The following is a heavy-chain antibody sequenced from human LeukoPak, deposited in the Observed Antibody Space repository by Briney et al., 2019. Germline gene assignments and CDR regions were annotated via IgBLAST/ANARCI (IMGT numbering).Heavy chain of an antibody. CDR3: ARDSPITMIVVVIANAFDI. CDR2: ISAYNGNT. Sequence: ASVKVSCKASGYTFTSYGISWVRQAPGQGLEGMGWISAYNGNTNYAQKLQGRVTMTTDTSTSTAYMELRSLRSDDTAVYYCARDSPITMIVVVIANAFDIWGQGTMVTVSS. CDR1: GYTFTSYG. J-gene: IGHJ3*02. D-gene: IGHD3-22*01. V-gene: IGHV1-18*01.